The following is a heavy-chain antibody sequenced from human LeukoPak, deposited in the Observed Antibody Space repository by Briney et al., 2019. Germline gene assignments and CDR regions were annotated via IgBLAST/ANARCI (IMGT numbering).Heavy chain of an antibody. V-gene: IGHV4-59*08. CDR2: IYYSGST. CDR1: GGSISSYY. D-gene: IGHD6-19*01. J-gene: IGHJ4*02. Sequence: SETLSLTCTVSGGSISSYYWSWIRQPPGKGLEWIGYIYYSGSTNYNPSLKSRVTISVDTSKNQFSLKLSSVTAADTAVYYCARPRYSSGWDYWGQGTLVTVSS. CDR3: ARPRYSSGWDY.